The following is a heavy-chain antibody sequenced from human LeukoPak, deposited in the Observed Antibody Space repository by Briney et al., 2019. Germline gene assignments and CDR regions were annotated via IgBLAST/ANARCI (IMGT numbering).Heavy chain of an antibody. J-gene: IGHJ3*01. Sequence: GRSLRLSCAASGFTFSSYAMHWVRQAPGKGLEWVAVISYDGSNKYYADSVKGRFTISRDNSKNTLYLQMNSLRAEDTAVYYCAKDPTGTSAFDVWGQGTMVTVSS. CDR2: ISYDGSNK. CDR1: GFTFSSYA. CDR3: AKDPTGTSAFDV. V-gene: IGHV3-30*04. D-gene: IGHD1-1*01.